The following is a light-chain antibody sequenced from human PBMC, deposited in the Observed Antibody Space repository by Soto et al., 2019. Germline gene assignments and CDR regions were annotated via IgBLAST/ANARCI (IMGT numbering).Light chain of an antibody. J-gene: IGLJ2*01. CDR1: SSDIGTYNY. Sequence: QSALTQPASVSGSPGQSITISCTGTSSDIGTYNYVSWYQQHPGKAPKLVIYDVNNRPSGVSNRFSGSKSGNTASLTISGLQAEDEADYYCSSYTTSSTVVFGGGTKVTVL. CDR3: SSYTTSSTVV. CDR2: DVN. V-gene: IGLV2-14*03.